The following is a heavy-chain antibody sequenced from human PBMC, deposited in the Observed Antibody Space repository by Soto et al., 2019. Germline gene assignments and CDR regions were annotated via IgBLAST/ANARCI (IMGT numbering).Heavy chain of an antibody. CDR3: AKRRPSAAAGTYYFDY. CDR1: GGSVSSYY. CDR2: IYYSGST. V-gene: IGHV4-59*02. Sequence: PSETLSLTCTVSGGSVSSYYWTWSRQPPGKGLEWIGYIYYSGSTNYNPSLKSRVTISVDTSKNQFSLKLSSVTAADTAVYYFAKRRPSAAAGTYYFDYGGKGTLVTDS. D-gene: IGHD6-13*01. J-gene: IGHJ4*02.